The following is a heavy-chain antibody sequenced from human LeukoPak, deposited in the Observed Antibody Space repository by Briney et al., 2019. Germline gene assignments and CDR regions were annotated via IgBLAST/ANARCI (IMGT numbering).Heavy chain of an antibody. CDR3: ARDRGDPLTGYLDAFDI. V-gene: IGHV4-61*01. J-gene: IGHJ3*02. Sequence: PSETLSLTCTVSGASVSSGTYYWTWIRQPPGKGLEWIGYVYSSGSTNYSPSLKSRVTMSLETSKNQFSLRLSSVTAADTAVYYCARDRGDPLTGYLDAFDIWGQGTMVTVSS. CDR1: GASVSSGTYY. CDR2: VYSSGST. D-gene: IGHD3-9*01.